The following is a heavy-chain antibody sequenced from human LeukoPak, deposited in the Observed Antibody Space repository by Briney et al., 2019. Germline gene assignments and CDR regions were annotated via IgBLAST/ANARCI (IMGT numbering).Heavy chain of an antibody. CDR1: GFAFSNYD. CDR2: ISGSGGST. Sequence: GSLRLSCAASGFAFSNYDMSWVRQAPGKGLEWVSAISGSGGSTYYADSVKGRFTISRDNSKNTLYLQVNSLRAEDTAVYYCAKRGSYFGGFDYWGQGTLLTVPS. V-gene: IGHV3-23*01. J-gene: IGHJ4*02. CDR3: AKRGSYFGGFDY. D-gene: IGHD1-26*01.